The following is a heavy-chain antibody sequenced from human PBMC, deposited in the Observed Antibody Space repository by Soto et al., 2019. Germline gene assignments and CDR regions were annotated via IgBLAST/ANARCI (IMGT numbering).Heavy chain of an antibody. J-gene: IGHJ4*02. Sequence: EVQLVESGGGLVQPGGSLRLSCVASGLTFTTYWMTWVRQAPGKGLEWVANIKQDGSEKYYVDSVKGRFTISRDNARNSLFLEMKSLRSEDTAVYSCVRDRSGSYLEGFDYWGQGTLVTVSS. D-gene: IGHD1-26*01. V-gene: IGHV3-7*01. CDR2: IKQDGSEK. CDR3: VRDRSGSYLEGFDY. CDR1: GLTFTTYW.